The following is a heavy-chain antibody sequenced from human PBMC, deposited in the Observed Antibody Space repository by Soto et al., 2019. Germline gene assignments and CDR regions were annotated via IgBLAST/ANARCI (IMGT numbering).Heavy chain of an antibody. CDR3: AKGPLRFPDYGDYAAYSYGMDV. CDR2: SSYGGSNK. D-gene: IGHD4-17*01. Sequence: QMKLVESGGGVVQPGTSLRLSCVASGFTFSAFGMHWVRQAPGKGLEWVAISSYGGSNKYYGDSVQGRFTISRDNYRDTLYLQMNSLRDEDTAVYYCAKGPLRFPDYGDYAAYSYGMDVWGQGTTVTVSS. CDR1: GFTFSAFG. J-gene: IGHJ6*02. V-gene: IGHV3-30*18.